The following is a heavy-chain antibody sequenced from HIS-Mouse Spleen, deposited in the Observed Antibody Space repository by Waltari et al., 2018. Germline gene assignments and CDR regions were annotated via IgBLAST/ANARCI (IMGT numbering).Heavy chain of an antibody. CDR1: GGSFSGYY. D-gene: IGHD6-6*01. V-gene: IGHV4-34*01. CDR2: INHSGST. CDR3: YSSSSFDY. Sequence: QVQLQQWGAGLLKPSETLSLPCAVYGGSFSGYYWSCIRQPPGKGLEWIGEINHSGSTNYNPSLKSRVTISVDTSKNQFSLKLSSVTAADTCARAGYSSSSFDYWGQGTLVTVSS. J-gene: IGHJ4*02.